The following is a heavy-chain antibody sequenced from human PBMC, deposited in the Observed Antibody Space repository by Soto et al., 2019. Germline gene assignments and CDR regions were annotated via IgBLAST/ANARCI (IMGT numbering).Heavy chain of an antibody. CDR2: ISSSGSTI. V-gene: IGHV3-11*01. CDR3: ARDLQLRYFDWLFYAMDV. D-gene: IGHD3-9*01. Sequence: GGSLRLSCAASGFTFSDYYMSWIRQAPGKGLEWVSYISSSGSTIYYADSVKGRFTISRDNAKNSLYLQMNSLRAEDTAVYYCARDLQLRYFDWLFYAMDVWVQGTTVAVCS. J-gene: IGHJ6*02. CDR1: GFTFSDYY.